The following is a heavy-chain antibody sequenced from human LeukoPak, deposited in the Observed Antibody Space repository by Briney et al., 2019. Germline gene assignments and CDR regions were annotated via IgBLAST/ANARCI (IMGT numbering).Heavy chain of an antibody. J-gene: IGHJ4*02. CDR3: ARHRLDYYGSGSYLRYFDY. CDR1: GFTFSTYA. V-gene: IGHV3-21*01. CDR2: VSPSSTYI. Sequence: GGSLRLSCVASGFTFSTYAMNWVRQAPGKGLEWVSFVSPSSTYIYYADSVKGRFTISRDNAKNSLYLQMYSLRAEDTAVYYCARHRLDYYGSGSYLRYFDYWGQGTLVTVSS. D-gene: IGHD3-10*01.